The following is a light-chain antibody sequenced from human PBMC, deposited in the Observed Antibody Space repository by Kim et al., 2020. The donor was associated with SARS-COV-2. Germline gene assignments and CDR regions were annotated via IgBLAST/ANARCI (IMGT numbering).Light chain of an antibody. J-gene: IGLJ2*01. CDR3: QSFDSNIQV. CDR2: EDN. Sequence: TVPTSCTRSRGSSLSTREECCRQRPGGAAATVIYEDNQRPSGVPDRFSGSKDSSSNSASLTISGLKTEDEADYYCQSFDSNIQVFGGGTQLTVL. CDR1: RGSSLSTR. V-gene: IGLV6-57*03.